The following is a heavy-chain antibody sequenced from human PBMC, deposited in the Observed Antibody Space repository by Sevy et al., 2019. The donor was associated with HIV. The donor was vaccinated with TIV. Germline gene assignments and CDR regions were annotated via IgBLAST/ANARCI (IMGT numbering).Heavy chain of an antibody. V-gene: IGHV3-49*03. J-gene: IGHJ5*02. CDR1: GFTFGDYA. D-gene: IGHD2-2*01. CDR3: TRDSFKGDPRNDIVVVPAAHDRMEGWFDP. CDR2: IRSKAYGGTT. Sequence: GGSLRLSCTASGFTFGDYAMSWFRQAPGKGLEWVGFIRSKAYGGTTEYAASVKGRFTISRDDSKSIAYLQMNSLKTEDTAVYYCTRDSFKGDPRNDIVVVPAAHDRMEGWFDPWGQGTLVTVSS.